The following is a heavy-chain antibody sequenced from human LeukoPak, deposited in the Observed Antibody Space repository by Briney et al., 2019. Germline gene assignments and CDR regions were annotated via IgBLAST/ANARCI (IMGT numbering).Heavy chain of an antibody. J-gene: IGHJ2*01. D-gene: IGHD6-19*01. V-gene: IGHV1-18*04. Sequence: ASVKVSCKASGYTFSSYGISWVRQAPGQGLEWMGWISAYNGNTNYAQKLQGRVTMTTDTSTSTAYMELRSLRSDDTAVYYCARRMPHSSGWYLGAWYFDLWGHGTLVTVSS. CDR2: ISAYNGNT. CDR1: GYTFSSYG. CDR3: ARRMPHSSGWYLGAWYFDL.